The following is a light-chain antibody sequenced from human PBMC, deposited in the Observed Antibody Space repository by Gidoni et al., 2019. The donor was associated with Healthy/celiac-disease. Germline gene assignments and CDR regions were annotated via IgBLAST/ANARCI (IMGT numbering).Light chain of an antibody. Sequence: DIQMTQSPSSLSASVGDRVTITCRASQSISSYLNWYQLKPGKAPKLLIYAASSLQSGVPSRFSGSGSGTDFTLTISSLQPEDFATYYCQQSYSTLRVTFGQGTRLEIK. V-gene: IGKV1-39*01. J-gene: IGKJ5*01. CDR3: QQSYSTLRVT. CDR2: AAS. CDR1: QSISSY.